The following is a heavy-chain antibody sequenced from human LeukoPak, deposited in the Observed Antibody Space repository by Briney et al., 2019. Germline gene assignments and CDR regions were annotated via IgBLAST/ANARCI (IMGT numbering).Heavy chain of an antibody. Sequence: PGGSLRLSCAASGFTFSDYNMNWVRQAPGKGLEWVSSISSSSSYIYYADSVKGRFTISRDNSKNTLYLQMNSLRAEDTAVYYCARGGVGSYPYYFDYWGQGTLVTVSS. CDR3: ARGGVGSYPYYFDY. D-gene: IGHD3-10*01. J-gene: IGHJ4*02. CDR2: ISSSSSYI. V-gene: IGHV3-21*04. CDR1: GFTFSDYN.